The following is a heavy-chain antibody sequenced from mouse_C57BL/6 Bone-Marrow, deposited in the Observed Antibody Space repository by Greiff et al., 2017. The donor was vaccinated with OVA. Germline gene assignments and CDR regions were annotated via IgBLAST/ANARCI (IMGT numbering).Heavy chain of an antibody. V-gene: IGHV1-52*01. D-gene: IGHD1-1*01. CDR3: ANSHYYGSSYWYFDV. CDR1: GYTFTSYW. CDR2: IDPSDSET. J-gene: IGHJ1*03. Sequence: VQLQQPGAELVRPGSSVKLSCKASGYTFTSYWMHWVKQRPIQGLEWIGNIDPSDSETHYNQKFKDKATLTVDKSSSTAYMQLSSLTSEDSAVYYCANSHYYGSSYWYFDVWGTGTTVTVSS.